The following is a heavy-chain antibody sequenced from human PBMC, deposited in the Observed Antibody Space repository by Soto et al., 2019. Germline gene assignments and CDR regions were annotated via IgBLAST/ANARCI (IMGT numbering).Heavy chain of an antibody. J-gene: IGHJ6*02. CDR1: GFTFTSSA. V-gene: IGHV1-58*01. CDR3: AARKYGSGTQADYYGMDV. D-gene: IGHD3-10*01. CDR2: IVVGSGNT. Sequence: SVKVSCKASGFTFTSSAVQWARQARGQRLEWIGWIVVGSGNTNYAQKFQERVTITRDMSTSTAYMELSSLRSEDTAVYYCAARKYGSGTQADYYGMDVWGQGTTVTVSS.